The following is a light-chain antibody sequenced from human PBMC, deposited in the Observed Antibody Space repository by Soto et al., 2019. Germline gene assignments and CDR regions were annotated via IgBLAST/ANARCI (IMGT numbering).Light chain of an antibody. CDR2: SNN. CDR1: TSNIESNY. Sequence: QSVLTQPPSASGTPEQRVTISCSGSTSNIESNYVYWYQQLPGTAPKLLIYSNNQRPSGVPDRFSGSKSGTSASLAISGLRSEDEADYYCAAWDDSLSGPVFGGGTKLTVL. V-gene: IGLV1-47*02. CDR3: AAWDDSLSGPV. J-gene: IGLJ3*02.